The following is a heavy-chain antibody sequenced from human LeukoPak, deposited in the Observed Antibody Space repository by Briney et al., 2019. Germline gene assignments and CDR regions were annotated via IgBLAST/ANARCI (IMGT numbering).Heavy chain of an antibody. Sequence: PGRSLRLSCAASGSTFSSYAMSWVRQAPGKGLEWVSAISGSGGSTYYADSVKGRFTISRDYSKNTLYLQMNSLRAEDTAVYYCAKVRGWTGGDYFDYWGQVALVTVSS. CDR2: ISGSGGST. CDR3: AKVRGWTGGDYFDY. D-gene: IGHD6-19*01. CDR1: GSTFSSYA. V-gene: IGHV3-23*01. J-gene: IGHJ4*02.